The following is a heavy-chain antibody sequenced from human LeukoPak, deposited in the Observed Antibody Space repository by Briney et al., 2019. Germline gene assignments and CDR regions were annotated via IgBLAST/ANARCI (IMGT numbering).Heavy chain of an antibody. D-gene: IGHD6-19*01. CDR2: INHSGST. CDR1: GGSFSGYY. J-gene: IGHJ4*02. Sequence: PSETLSLTCAVYGGSFSGYYWSWIRQPPGKGLEWIGEINHSGSTNYNPSLKSRVTISVDTSKNQFSLKLSSVTAADTAVYYCASYSSGWNFDYWGQGTLVTVSS. CDR3: ASYSSGWNFDY. V-gene: IGHV4-34*01.